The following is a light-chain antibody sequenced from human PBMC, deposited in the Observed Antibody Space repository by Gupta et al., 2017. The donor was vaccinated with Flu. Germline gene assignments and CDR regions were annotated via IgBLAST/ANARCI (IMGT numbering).Light chain of an antibody. Sequence: QSAPTQPRSVSGSPRQSVTISCTGTSNDVGGYDRVSWYKQRPGKAPKLILYDVTERPSGVPDRFSGSKSGNTASLTISGLQADDEADYYCSSHAGRVTWVFGTGTTVTVL. CDR1: SNDVGGYDR. CDR3: SSHAGRVTWV. V-gene: IGLV2-11*01. CDR2: DVT. J-gene: IGLJ1*01.